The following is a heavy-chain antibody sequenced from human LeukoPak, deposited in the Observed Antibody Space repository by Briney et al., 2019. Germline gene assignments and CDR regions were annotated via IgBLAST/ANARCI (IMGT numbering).Heavy chain of an antibody. J-gene: IGHJ4*02. V-gene: IGHV3-7*03. CDR2: IKEDGSEK. D-gene: IGHD6-25*01. CDR3: ARGFRSSGGL. Sequence: PGGSLRLSCAASGFTLSNYWMNWVRQAPGKGLEWVANIKEDGSEKYYVDSVKGRFTISRDNAKNSLYLQMNSLRVEDTALYYCARGFRSSGGLWGQGTLVTVSS. CDR1: GFTLSNYW.